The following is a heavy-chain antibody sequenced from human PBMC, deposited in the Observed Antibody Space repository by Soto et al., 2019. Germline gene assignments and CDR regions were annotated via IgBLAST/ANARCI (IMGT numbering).Heavy chain of an antibody. D-gene: IGHD6-6*01. J-gene: IGHJ4*02. V-gene: IGHV4-59*01. CDR2: IYYSGST. Sequence: PSETLSITCTVSGGSISSYYWSWIRQPPGKGLEWIGYIYYSGSTNYNPSLKSRVTISVDTSKNQFSLKLSSVTAADTAVYYCASGSAARPDYWGQGTLVTVSS. CDR3: ASGSAARPDY. CDR1: GGSISSYY.